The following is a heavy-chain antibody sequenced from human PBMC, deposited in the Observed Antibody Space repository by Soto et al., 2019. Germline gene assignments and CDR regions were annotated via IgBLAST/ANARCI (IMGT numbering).Heavy chain of an antibody. CDR1: GYTFTSYD. V-gene: IGHV1-8*01. CDR2: MNPNSGNT. Sequence: ASVKVSCKASGYTFTSYDINWVRQATGQGLEWMGWMNPNSGNTGYAQKFQGRVTMTRNTSTSTAYMELGSLRSDDTAVYYCARAGITIFGVVIIDKFDYWGQGTLVTVSS. D-gene: IGHD3-3*01. CDR3: ARAGITIFGVVIIDKFDY. J-gene: IGHJ4*02.